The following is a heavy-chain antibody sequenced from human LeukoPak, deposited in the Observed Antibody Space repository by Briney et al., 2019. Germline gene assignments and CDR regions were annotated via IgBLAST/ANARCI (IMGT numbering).Heavy chain of an antibody. D-gene: IGHD3-16*01. CDR2: ISWNSGNI. V-gene: IGHV3-9*01. CDR1: GLTFDDYA. J-gene: IGHJ6*03. CDR3: AKDAYGRATFFYYMDV. Sequence: GRSLRLSCAGSGLTFDDYAMHWVRQTPGKGLEWVSGISWNSGNIAYADFVGGRFTISRDNAKNSLSLQMNSLSDEDTAVYYCAKDAYGRATFFYYMDVWGKGTTVTVSS.